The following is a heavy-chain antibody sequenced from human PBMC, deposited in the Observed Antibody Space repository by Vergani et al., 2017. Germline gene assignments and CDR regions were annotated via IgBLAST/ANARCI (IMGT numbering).Heavy chain of an antibody. V-gene: IGHV4-59*01. CDR1: GGSISSYY. Sequence: QVQLQESGPGLVKPSETLSLTCTVSGGSISSYYWSWIRQPPGKGLEWIGYIYYSGSTNYNPSLKSRVTLSVDTSKNQFSLKLSSVTAADTAVYYCARHGFYWYFDLWGRGTLVTVSS. J-gene: IGHJ2*01. D-gene: IGHD2-2*03. CDR3: ARHGFYWYFDL. CDR2: IYYSGST.